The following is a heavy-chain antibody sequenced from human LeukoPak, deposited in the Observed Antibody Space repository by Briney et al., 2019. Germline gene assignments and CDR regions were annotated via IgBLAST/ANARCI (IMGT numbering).Heavy chain of an antibody. CDR2: IKSKTDGGTT. J-gene: IGHJ6*03. CDR3: TTIAVAGTAPVYYYYYMDV. CDR1: GFTFSNAW. D-gene: IGHD6-19*01. V-gene: IGHV3-15*01. Sequence: PGGSLRLSCAASGFTFSNAWMSWVRQAPGKGLEWVGRIKSKTDGGTTDYAAPVKGRFTISRDDSKNTLYLQMNSLKTEDTAVYYCTTIAVAGTAPVYYYYYMDVWGKGTTVTVSS.